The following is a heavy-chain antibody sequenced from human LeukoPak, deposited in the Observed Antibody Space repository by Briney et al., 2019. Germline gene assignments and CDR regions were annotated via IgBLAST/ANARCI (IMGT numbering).Heavy chain of an antibody. V-gene: IGHV3-21*01. CDR3: ASSEGYANWNDG. CDR2: ISSSSSYI. D-gene: IGHD5-18*01. CDR1: GFTFSSYS. Sequence: GGSPRLSCAASGFTFSSYSMNWVRQAPGKGLEWVSSISSSSSYIYYADSVKGRFTISRDNAKNSLYLQMNSLRAEDTAVYYCASSEGYANWNDGWGQGTLVTVSS. J-gene: IGHJ5*02.